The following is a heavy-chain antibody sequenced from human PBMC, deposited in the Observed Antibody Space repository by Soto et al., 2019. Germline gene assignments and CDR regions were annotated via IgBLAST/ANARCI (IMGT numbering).Heavy chain of an antibody. V-gene: IGHV3-30-3*01. CDR3: AREGLLGFRAHLRFDY. CDR1: GFTFSSYA. J-gene: IGHJ4*02. CDR2: ISYDGSNK. D-gene: IGHD4-17*01. Sequence: GGSLRLSCAASGFTFSSYAMHWVRQAPGKGLEWVAVISYDGSNKYYADSVKGRFTISRDNSKNTLYLQMNSLRAEDTAVYYCAREGLLGFRAHLRFDYWGKGTLVTVSS.